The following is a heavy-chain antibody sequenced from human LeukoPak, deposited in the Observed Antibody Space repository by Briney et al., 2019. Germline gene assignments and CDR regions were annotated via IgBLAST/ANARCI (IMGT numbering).Heavy chain of an antibody. CDR1: GFTFSTYG. D-gene: IGHD3-3*01. Sequence: GGSLRLSCTASGFTFSTYGMNWVRQAPGKGLEWVSSISSSSSYIYYADSVKGRFTISRDNAKNSLYLQMNSLRAEDTAVYYCARGVGLRFLEWLLHMDVWGKGTTVTVSS. CDR2: ISSSSSYI. CDR3: ARGVGLRFLEWLLHMDV. V-gene: IGHV3-21*01. J-gene: IGHJ6*03.